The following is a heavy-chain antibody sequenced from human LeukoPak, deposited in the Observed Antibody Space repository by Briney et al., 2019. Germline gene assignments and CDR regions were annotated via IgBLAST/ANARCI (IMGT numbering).Heavy chain of an antibody. V-gene: IGHV5-51*01. D-gene: IGHD7-27*01. J-gene: IGHJ4*02. CDR3: ATYMHGVTGPLDY. CDR1: GYSFTNYW. CDR2: IYPLDTDT. Sequence: GESLKISCKGFGYSFTNYWSGWVGRMPGKGLEWMGIIYPLDTDTRYSPSCQGQVTISAGKSISTAYLQRSSLKASDTATYYCATYMHGVTGPLDYWGQGTLVTVSS.